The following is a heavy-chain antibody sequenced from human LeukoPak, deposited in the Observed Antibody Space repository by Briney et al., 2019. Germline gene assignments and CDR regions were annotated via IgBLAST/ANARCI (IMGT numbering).Heavy chain of an antibody. V-gene: IGHV3-74*01. J-gene: IGHJ3*02. CDR1: GFPFSNYW. CDR2: VNSDGSTT. D-gene: IGHD2-2*01. Sequence: PGGSLRLSCAASGFPFSNYWMHWVRQAPGKGLVWVSRVNSDGSTTNYADSVKGRFTISRDNAENTLYMRMNSLRPEDTAVYYCARDPGARCSSTSCWAFDIWGQGTMVTVSS. CDR3: ARDPGARCSSTSCWAFDI.